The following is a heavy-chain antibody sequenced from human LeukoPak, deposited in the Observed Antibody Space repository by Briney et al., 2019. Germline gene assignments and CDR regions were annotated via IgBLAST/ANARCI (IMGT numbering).Heavy chain of an antibody. Sequence: SETLSLTCGVSGGSITTTNYWSWVRQPPGGGLEWIGEISLAGRTRYNPSLKNRVNISIDESKNHLYLNLASVTAADTAVYYCSRESGPFCPFGHWGQGTLVAVSS. V-gene: IGHV4-4*02. J-gene: IGHJ4*02. CDR2: ISLAGRT. CDR3: SRESGPFCPFGH. D-gene: IGHD1-26*01. CDR1: GGSITTTNY.